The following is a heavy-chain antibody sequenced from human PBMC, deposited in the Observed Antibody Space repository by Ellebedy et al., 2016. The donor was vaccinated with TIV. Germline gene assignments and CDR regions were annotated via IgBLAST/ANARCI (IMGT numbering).Heavy chain of an antibody. Sequence: AASVKVSCKASGYIFTGYYMHWVRPAPGQGLEWMGWMNPNSVNTGYAQKFQGRVTMTRNTSISTAYMELSSLRSEDTAVYYCALGYKADYWGQGTLVTVSS. V-gene: IGHV1-8*02. CDR3: ALGYKADY. CDR2: MNPNSVNT. D-gene: IGHD3-10*01. J-gene: IGHJ4*02. CDR1: GYIFTGYY.